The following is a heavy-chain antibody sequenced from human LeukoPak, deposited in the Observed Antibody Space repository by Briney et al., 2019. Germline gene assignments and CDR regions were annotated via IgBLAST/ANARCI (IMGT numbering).Heavy chain of an antibody. Sequence: PSETLSLTCTVSGGSIRSYYWSWIRQPAGKGLEWIGRIYTSGSTNYNPSLKSRVTMSVDTSKNQFSLKLSSVTAADTAVYYCAGDYDNSGYLLAYWGQGTLVTVSS. CDR2: IYTSGST. CDR1: GGSIRSYY. CDR3: AGDYDNSGYLLAY. V-gene: IGHV4-4*07. D-gene: IGHD3-22*01. J-gene: IGHJ4*02.